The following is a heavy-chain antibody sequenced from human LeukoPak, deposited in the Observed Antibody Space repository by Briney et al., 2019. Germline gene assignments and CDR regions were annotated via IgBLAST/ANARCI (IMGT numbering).Heavy chain of an antibody. D-gene: IGHD2-2*01. CDR2: IWYDGNNK. J-gene: IGHJ4*02. CDR3: ARGSSSVTLPGD. CDR1: GFPFIYAW. Sequence: GGSLRLSCAASGFPFIYAWMHWVRQAPGKGLEWVAVIWYDGNNKYYADSVKGRFTISRDNSKNTLYLQMNSLRVEDTAVYYCARGSSSVTLPGDWGQGTLVTVSS. V-gene: IGHV3-33*08.